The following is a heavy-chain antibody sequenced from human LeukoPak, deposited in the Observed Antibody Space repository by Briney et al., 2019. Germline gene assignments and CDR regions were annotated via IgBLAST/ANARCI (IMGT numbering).Heavy chain of an antibody. CDR1: GFTFNSYT. Sequence: GESLRLSRTASGFTFNSYTMSWVRQAPGKGLEWVGRIKSKTDGGTTGYAAPVEGRFTISRDDSKNTLYLQMNSLKTEDTAVYYCTTEEEIGYWGQGTLVTVSS. V-gene: IGHV3-15*01. J-gene: IGHJ4*02. CDR3: TTEEEIGY. CDR2: IKSKTDGGTT.